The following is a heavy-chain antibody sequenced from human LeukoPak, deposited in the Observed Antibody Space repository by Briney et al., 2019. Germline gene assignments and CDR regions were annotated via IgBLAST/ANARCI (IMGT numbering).Heavy chain of an antibody. CDR3: AKSRGSGSNMARGVNFDY. V-gene: IGHV3-23*01. CDR2: ISDGGSFT. D-gene: IGHD3-10*01. Sequence: GGSLRLSCAASEFSVGSNYMTWVRQAPGKGLEWVSTISDGGSFTYYADSVKGRFTISRDNSKNTLFLQMNTLRAEDTAIYYCAKSRGSGSNMARGVNFDYWGQGTLVTVSS. J-gene: IGHJ4*02. CDR1: EFSVGSNY.